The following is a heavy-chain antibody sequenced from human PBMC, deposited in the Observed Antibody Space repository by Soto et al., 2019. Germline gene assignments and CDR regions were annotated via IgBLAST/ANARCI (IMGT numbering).Heavy chain of an antibody. J-gene: IGHJ4*02. CDR2: ISWNSGSI. CDR3: AKSHTTSGWYVTTDY. Sequence: PGGSLRLSCAASGFTFGGYAMQWVRQAPGKGLEWVSAISWNSGSIDYADSVKGRFTISRDNAKNSLYLQMNSLRAEDTALYYCAKSHTTSGWYVTTDYWGQGTRVTVSS. D-gene: IGHD6-19*01. V-gene: IGHV3-9*01. CDR1: GFTFGGYA.